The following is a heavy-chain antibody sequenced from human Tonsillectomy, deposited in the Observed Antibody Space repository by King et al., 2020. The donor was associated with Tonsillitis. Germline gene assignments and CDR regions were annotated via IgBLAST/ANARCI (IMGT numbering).Heavy chain of an antibody. D-gene: IGHD1-26*01. CDR3: ARPRGTYMDV. J-gene: IGHJ6*03. CDR2: ISHRGTT. CDR1: GGSISSTNW. V-gene: IGHV4-4*02. Sequence: QLQESGPGLVKPSGTLSLTCAVSGGSISSTNWWSWVRQPPGKGLEWIGEISHRGTTNYTPSLKSRVTMSLDKSKNQFSLKLSFVTAADTAVYYCARPRGTYMDVWGKGTTVAVSS.